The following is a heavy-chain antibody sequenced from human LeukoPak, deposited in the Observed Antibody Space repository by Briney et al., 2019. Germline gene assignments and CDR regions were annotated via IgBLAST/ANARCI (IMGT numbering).Heavy chain of an antibody. CDR2: INHSGST. V-gene: IGHV4-34*01. CDR1: GGSFSGYY. CDR3: ARHSLVGIAALGY. Sequence: SETLSLTCAVYGGSFSGYYWSWIRQPPGKGLEWIGEINHSGSTNCNPSLKSRVTISVDTSKNQFSLKLSSVTAADTAVYYCARHSLVGIAALGYWGQGTLVTVSS. J-gene: IGHJ4*02. D-gene: IGHD6-6*01.